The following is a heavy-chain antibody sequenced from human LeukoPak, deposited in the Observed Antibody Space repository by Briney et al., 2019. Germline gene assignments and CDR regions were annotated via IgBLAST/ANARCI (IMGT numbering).Heavy chain of an antibody. CDR1: ESNFNNYE. V-gene: IGHV3-48*03. Sequence: GGSLRLSCVVSESNFNNYEMNWVRQFPGKGLEWVSYISRDGNIIHYADSVKGRFTFSRDNGKRSVYLQMNGLRVEDTAVYYCASRQPYYSYDYWGRGTQVTVSS. CDR2: ISRDGNII. J-gene: IGHJ4*02. D-gene: IGHD5-12*01. CDR3: ASRQPYYSYDY.